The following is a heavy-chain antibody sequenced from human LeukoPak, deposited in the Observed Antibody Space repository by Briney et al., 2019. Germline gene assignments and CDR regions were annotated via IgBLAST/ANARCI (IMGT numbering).Heavy chain of an antibody. J-gene: IGHJ4*02. V-gene: IGHV1-69*13. CDR2: IIPIFGTA. D-gene: IGHD3-10*01. CDR1: GGTFSSYA. CDR3: AREGGSGSYVDY. Sequence: SVTVSCKASGGTFSSYAISWVRQAPGQGLEWMGGIIPIFGTANYAQKFQGRVTTTADESTSTAYMELSSLRSEDTAVYYCAREGGSGSYVDYWGQGTLVTVSS.